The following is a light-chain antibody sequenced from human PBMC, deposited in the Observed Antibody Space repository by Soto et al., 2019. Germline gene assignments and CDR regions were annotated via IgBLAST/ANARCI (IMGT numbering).Light chain of an antibody. J-gene: IGKJ2*01. CDR3: QHYDSSPLYT. Sequence: EIVLTQSPGTLSLSPGERATISCRASRSVTSSYLAWYQQKPGQAPRLLIYDTSSRATGIPDRFSGSASGTDFTLTVSRLEPEDFAVDYCQHYDSSPLYTFGPGTKLEIK. V-gene: IGKV3-20*01. CDR1: RSVTSSY. CDR2: DTS.